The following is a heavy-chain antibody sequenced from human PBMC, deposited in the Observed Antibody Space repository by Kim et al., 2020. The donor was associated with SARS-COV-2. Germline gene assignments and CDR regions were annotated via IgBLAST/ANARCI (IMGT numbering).Heavy chain of an antibody. CDR3: ARVTPPRRGVVVPAALPGY. CDR1: GFTFSSYA. CDR2: ISYDGSNK. Sequence: GGSLRLSCAASGFTFSSYAMHWVRQAPGKGLEWVAVISYDGSNKYYADSVKGRFTISRDNSKNTLYLQMNSLRAEDTAVYYCARVTPPRRGVVVPAALPGYWGQGTLVTVSS. D-gene: IGHD2-2*01. J-gene: IGHJ4*02. V-gene: IGHV3-30*04.